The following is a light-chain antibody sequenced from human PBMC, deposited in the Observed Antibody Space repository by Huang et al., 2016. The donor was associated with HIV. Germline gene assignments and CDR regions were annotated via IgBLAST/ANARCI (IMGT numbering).Light chain of an antibody. CDR1: QSISNR. CDR2: GAS. CDR3: QQYYRWPYT. Sequence: EIVMTQSPATLSVSPGEGVTLSCTAGQSISNRLAWYQEKPGQSHRLLIYGASAKATGVPARFSGSGSGTEFTLTITSLQSEDFAVYYCQQYYRWPYTFGQGTKLDIK. V-gene: IGKV3-15*01. J-gene: IGKJ2*01.